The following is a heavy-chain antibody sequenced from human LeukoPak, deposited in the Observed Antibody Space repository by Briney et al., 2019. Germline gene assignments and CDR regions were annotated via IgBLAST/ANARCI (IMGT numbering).Heavy chain of an antibody. CDR3: AKNAGTSFTVHAFDV. Sequence: GGSLRLSCAASGFTFSSYWMSWVRQAPGKGLEWVANIKQDGSEKYYVDSVKGRFTTTRDNAKNSLYLQMNSLRAEDTAVYYCAKNAGTSFTVHAFDVWGQGTMVTVSS. CDR1: GFTFSSYW. J-gene: IGHJ3*01. V-gene: IGHV3-7*01. CDR2: IKQDGSEK. D-gene: IGHD3-10*01.